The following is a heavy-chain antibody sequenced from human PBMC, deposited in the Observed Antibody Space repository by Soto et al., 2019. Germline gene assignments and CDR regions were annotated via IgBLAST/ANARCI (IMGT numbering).Heavy chain of an antibody. CDR1: GYTFTSYA. CDR2: INAGNGNT. CDR3: ARSIVVVTALDY. D-gene: IGHD2-21*02. J-gene: IGHJ4*02. V-gene: IGHV1-3*01. Sequence: ASVKVSCKASGYTFTSYAMHWVRQAPGQRLQWMGWINAGNGNTKYSQKFQGRVTITRDTSASTAYMELSSLRSEDTAVYYCARSIVVVTALDYWGQGTLVTVSS.